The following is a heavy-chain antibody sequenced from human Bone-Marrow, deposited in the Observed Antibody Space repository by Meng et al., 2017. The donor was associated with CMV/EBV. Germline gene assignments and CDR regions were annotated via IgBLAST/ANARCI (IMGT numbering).Heavy chain of an antibody. J-gene: IGHJ4*02. Sequence: GESLKISCAASGFTFSSYEMNWVRQAPGKGLEWVSYISSSGSTIYYADSVKGRFTISRDNAKNSLYLQMNSLRAEDTAVYYCARDPYSSSQPDDDYWGQGTLVTVSS. V-gene: IGHV3-48*03. CDR3: ARDPYSSSQPDDDY. CDR2: ISSSGSTI. CDR1: GFTFSSYE. D-gene: IGHD6-13*01.